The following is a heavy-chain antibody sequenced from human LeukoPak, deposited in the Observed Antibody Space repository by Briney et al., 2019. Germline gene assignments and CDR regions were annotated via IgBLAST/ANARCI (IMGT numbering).Heavy chain of an antibody. CDR2: ISGSGGNT. CDR3: AKDTLTGVRAFDI. J-gene: IGHJ3*02. V-gene: IGHV3-23*01. Sequence: GGSLRLSCAASGFTFSSYAMSWVRQAPGKGLEWVSTISGSGGNTYYADSVKGRFTISRDNSKNTLYLQMNSLRAEDTAVYYCAKDTLTGVRAFDIWGQGTMVTVSS. CDR1: GFTFSSYA. D-gene: IGHD7-27*01.